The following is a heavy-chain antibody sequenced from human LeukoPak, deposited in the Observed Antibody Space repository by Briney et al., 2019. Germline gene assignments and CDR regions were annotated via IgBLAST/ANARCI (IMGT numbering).Heavy chain of an antibody. D-gene: IGHD3-22*01. J-gene: IGHJ3*02. CDR2: IYHSGST. Sequence: PSETLSLTCTVSGGSISSGGYYWSWIRQPPGKGLEWIGYIYHSGSTYYNPSLKSRVTISVDTSKNQFSLKLSSVTAADTAVYYCARAEYYYDSSATLDIWGQGTMVTVSS. CDR1: GGSISSGGYY. V-gene: IGHV4-30-2*01. CDR3: ARAEYYYDSSATLDI.